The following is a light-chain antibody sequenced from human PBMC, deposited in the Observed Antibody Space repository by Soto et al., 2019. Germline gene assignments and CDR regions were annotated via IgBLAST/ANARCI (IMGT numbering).Light chain of an antibody. CDR3: QQRSDWPRIT. V-gene: IGKV3-11*01. Sequence: EIVLTQSPGTLSLSPGERASLSCRASQSIANSLAWYQQKPGQAPRLLIFGASNRATGIPDRFSGSGSGTDFTLTISSLEPEDFAVYFCQQRSDWPRITFGQGTRLEIK. J-gene: IGKJ5*01. CDR2: GAS. CDR1: QSIANS.